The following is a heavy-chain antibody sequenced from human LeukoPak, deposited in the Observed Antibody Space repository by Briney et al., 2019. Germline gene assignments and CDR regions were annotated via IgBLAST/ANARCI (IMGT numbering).Heavy chain of an antibody. J-gene: IGHJ5*01. CDR3: ASTMYSSSTNWFDS. CDR1: GGSISSSSYY. CDR2: IYYSGST. V-gene: IGHV4-39*01. D-gene: IGHD6-13*01. Sequence: PSETLSLTCTVSGGSISSSSYYWGWIRQPPGKGLEWIGSIYYSGSTYYNPSLKSRVTISVDTSKNQFSLKLSSVTAADTAVYYCASTMYSSSTNWFDSWGQGTLVTVSS.